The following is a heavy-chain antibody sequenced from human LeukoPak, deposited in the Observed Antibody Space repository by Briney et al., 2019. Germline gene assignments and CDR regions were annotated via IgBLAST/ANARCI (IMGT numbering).Heavy chain of an antibody. J-gene: IGHJ4*02. V-gene: IGHV3-30*18. CDR2: VLFDGTNE. CDR1: GFSFSSSA. D-gene: IGHD3-10*01. CDR3: AKDRYGSGANYFDY. Sequence: PGGSLRLSCAASGFSFSSSAMHWVRQAPGKGLEWVAFVLFDGTNEQYTDSVKGRFSISRDNSNNTLYLQMSSLTAEDTAVYYCAKDRYGSGANYFDYWGQGTLVTVSS.